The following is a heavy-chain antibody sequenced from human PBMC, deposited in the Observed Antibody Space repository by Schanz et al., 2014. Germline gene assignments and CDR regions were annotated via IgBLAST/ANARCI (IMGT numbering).Heavy chain of an antibody. J-gene: IGHJ5*02. V-gene: IGHV3-11*04. CDR2: IGNGGVTI. CDR3: ARPALWFGDNCFDP. Sequence: EQLVESGGGLVKPGGSLRLSCTASGFPFSDYFMAWIRQPPGRGLEWVSYIGNGGVTIYYADSVKGRFTISRDNSKNTLYLQMNSLRAEDTAVYYCARPALWFGDNCFDPWGQGTLVTVSS. CDR1: GFPFSDYF. D-gene: IGHD3-10*01.